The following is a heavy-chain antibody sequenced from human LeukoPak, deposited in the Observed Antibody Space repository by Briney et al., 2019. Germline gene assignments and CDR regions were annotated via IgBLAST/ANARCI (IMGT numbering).Heavy chain of an antibody. D-gene: IGHD3-10*01. CDR1: GFTFSSYG. CDR2: IWYDGSNK. J-gene: IGHJ4*02. CDR3: ARGTVTMVDY. Sequence: PRGSLRLSCAASGFTFSSYGMHWVRQAPGKGLEWVAVIWYDGSNKYYADSVKGRFTISRDNSKNTLYLQMNSLRAGDTAVYYCARGTVTMVDYWGQGTLVTVSS. V-gene: IGHV3-33*01.